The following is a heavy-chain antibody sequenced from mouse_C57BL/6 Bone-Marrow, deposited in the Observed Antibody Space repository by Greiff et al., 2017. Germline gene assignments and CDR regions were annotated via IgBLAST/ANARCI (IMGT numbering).Heavy chain of an antibody. Sequence: QVQLQQPGAELVMPGASVKLSCKASGYTFTSYWMHWVKQRPGQGLEWIGEIDPSDSSTNYNQTFKGNFTLTVDNSSSTAYMQLSSLTTEDSAVXYGARDRYYGSSWFAYWGQGTLVTVSA. V-gene: IGHV1-69*01. CDR1: GYTFTSYW. D-gene: IGHD1-1*01. J-gene: IGHJ3*01. CDR3: ARDRYYGSSWFAY. CDR2: IDPSDSST.